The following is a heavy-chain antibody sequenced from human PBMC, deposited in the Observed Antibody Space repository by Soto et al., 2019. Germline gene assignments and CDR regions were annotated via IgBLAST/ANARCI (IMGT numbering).Heavy chain of an antibody. CDR1: GYTFTSYD. D-gene: IGHD6-13*01. CDR2: MNPNSGNT. CDR3: ARGRAAADGTGYAFDI. V-gene: IGHV1-8*01. J-gene: IGHJ3*02. Sequence: ASVKVSCKASGYTFTSYDINWVRQATGQGLEWMGWMNPNSGNTGYAQKFQGRVTMTRNTSISTAYMELSSLRSEDTAVYYCARGRAAADGTGYAFDICGQRTMVTVSS.